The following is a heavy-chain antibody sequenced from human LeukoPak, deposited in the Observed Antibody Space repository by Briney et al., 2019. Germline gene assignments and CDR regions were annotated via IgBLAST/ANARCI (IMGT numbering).Heavy chain of an antibody. CDR3: ARDQGDYYGSGSYYETPNWFDP. Sequence: PGGSLRLSCAASGFTFSSYGMHWVRQAPGKGLEWVAVIWYDGSNKYYADSVKGRFTISRDNSKNTLYLQMNSLRAEDTAVYYCARDQGDYYGSGSYYETPNWFDPWGQGTLVTVSS. D-gene: IGHD3-10*01. CDR2: IWYDGSNK. CDR1: GFTFSSYG. J-gene: IGHJ5*02. V-gene: IGHV3-33*01.